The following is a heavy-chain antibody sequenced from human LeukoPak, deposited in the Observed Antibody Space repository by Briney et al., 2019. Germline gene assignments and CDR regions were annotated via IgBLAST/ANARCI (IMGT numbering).Heavy chain of an antibody. CDR3: ARDLEERYGRLV. V-gene: IGHV3-53*04. CDR1: GVTPSGDS. Sequence: RGGSLRHSCAASGVTPSGDSIGSGSQAPGKGLEWGSVIYSGGSTYYADSVKGRFTISRHNSKNTLYLQMNSLRAEATPVYYFARDLEERYGRLVWAQGTTVTVSS. J-gene: IGHJ6*02. D-gene: IGHD1-1*01. CDR2: IYSGGST.